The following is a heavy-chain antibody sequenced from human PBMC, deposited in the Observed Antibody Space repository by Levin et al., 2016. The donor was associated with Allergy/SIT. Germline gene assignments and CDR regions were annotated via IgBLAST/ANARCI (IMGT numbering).Heavy chain of an antibody. CDR2: VTSTSSYI. CDR3: ATHLYGSGTLYEY. CDR1: GFTFSSYS. J-gene: IGHJ4*02. V-gene: IGHV3-21*01. D-gene: IGHD3-10*01. Sequence: GESLKISCAASGFTFSSYSMNWVRQAPGKGLEWVSSVTSTSSYILYADSVKGRYTISRDNAKNTLFLQMNSLRAEDTAVYYCATHLYGSGTLYEYWGQGALVAVSS.